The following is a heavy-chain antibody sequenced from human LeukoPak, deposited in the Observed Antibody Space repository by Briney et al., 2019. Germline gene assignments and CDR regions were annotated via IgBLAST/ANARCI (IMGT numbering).Heavy chain of an antibody. CDR1: GFTFSSHS. V-gene: IGHV3-21*01. CDR3: AGSTDYPDDYDSSGYYYSF. J-gene: IGHJ4*02. D-gene: IGHD3-22*01. Sequence: GGSLRLSCAASGFTFSSHSMNWVRQAPGKGLEWVSSISSSSSYIYYADSVKGRFTISRDNAKNSLYLQMNSLRAEDTAVYYCAGSTDYPDDYDSSGYYYSFWGQGTLVTVSS. CDR2: ISSSSSYI.